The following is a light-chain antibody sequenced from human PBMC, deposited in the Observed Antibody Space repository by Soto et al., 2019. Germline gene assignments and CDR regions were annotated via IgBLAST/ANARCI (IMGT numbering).Light chain of an antibody. J-gene: IGKJ1*01. CDR3: HQYDTSWT. Sequence: EIVLTQSPGTLSLSPGERAVLSCRASQSVASSSLAWYQQKPGQAPRLLIFGASNRATGISARFSASGSGTDFTLTLTRLEPEDFAVYYCHQYDTSWTFGQGTKVEIK. CDR1: QSVASSS. CDR2: GAS. V-gene: IGKV3-20*01.